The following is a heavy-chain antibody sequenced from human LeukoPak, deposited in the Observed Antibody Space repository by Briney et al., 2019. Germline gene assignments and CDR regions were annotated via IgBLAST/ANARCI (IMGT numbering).Heavy chain of an antibody. V-gene: IGHV1-2*02. CDR2: INPNSGGT. Sequence: GASVKVSCKASGYNFTGYYMHWVRQAPGQGLECMGWINPNSGGTNYAQKFQGRVTITRDTAISTAYRELSRLRSDDTAVIYCAIEDDILTMDYFDYWGQRTLDTVSS. CDR1: GYNFTGYY. D-gene: IGHD3-9*01. J-gene: IGHJ4*02. CDR3: AIEDDILTMDYFDY.